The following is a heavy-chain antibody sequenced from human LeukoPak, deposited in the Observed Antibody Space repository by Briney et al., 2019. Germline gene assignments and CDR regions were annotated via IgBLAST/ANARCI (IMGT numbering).Heavy chain of an antibody. CDR1: GGSISSSSYY. Sequence: PSETLSLTCTVSGGSISSSSYYWGWIRQPPGKGLEWIGSIYYSGSTYYNPSLKSRVTISVDTSKNQFSLKLSSVTAADTAVYYCARQEGSQNFDYWGRGTLVTVSS. J-gene: IGHJ4*02. CDR3: ARQEGSQNFDY. V-gene: IGHV4-39*01. CDR2: IYYSGST.